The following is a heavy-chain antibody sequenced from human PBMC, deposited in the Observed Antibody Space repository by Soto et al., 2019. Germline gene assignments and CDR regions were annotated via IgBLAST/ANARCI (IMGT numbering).Heavy chain of an antibody. J-gene: IGHJ6*03. CDR1: GGSISSYY. CDR3: ARDQHDFWSDYYYMDV. Sequence: SETLSLTCTVSGGSISSYYWTWIRQPPGKGLEWIGYIYYSGSTNYNPSLKSRVTISVDTSKNQFSLKLSSVTAADTAVYYCARDQHDFWSDYYYMDVWGKGTTVTVSS. CDR2: IYYSGST. D-gene: IGHD3-3*01. V-gene: IGHV4-59*01.